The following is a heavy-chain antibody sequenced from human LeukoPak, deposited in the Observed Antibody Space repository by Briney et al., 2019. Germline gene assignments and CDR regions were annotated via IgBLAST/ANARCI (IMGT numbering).Heavy chain of an antibody. CDR3: ARRGDSGYDSPFDY. Sequence: QPGGSLRLSCEASGFTFSTYGMSWVRQAPGKGLEWVSAISGSGGSTYYADSVKGRFTISRDNSQNTLYLQMNSLRAEDTAVYYCARRGDSGYDSPFDYWGQGTLVTVSS. D-gene: IGHD5-12*01. V-gene: IGHV3-23*01. CDR1: GFTFSTYG. CDR2: ISGSGGST. J-gene: IGHJ4*02.